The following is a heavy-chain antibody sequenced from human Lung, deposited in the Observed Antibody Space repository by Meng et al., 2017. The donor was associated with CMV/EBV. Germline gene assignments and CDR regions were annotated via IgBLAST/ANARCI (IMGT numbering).Heavy chain of an antibody. V-gene: IGHV3-53*01. Sequence: GGSLRLXXAASGFTVSSNYMSWVRQAPGKGLEWVSVIYSGGSTYYADSVKGRFTISRDNSKNTLYLQMNSLRAEDTAVYYCASTPQRRTTYNDYWGQGTLVXVSS. CDR1: GFTVSSNY. CDR2: IYSGGST. D-gene: IGHD2/OR15-2a*01. CDR3: ASTPQRRTTYNDY. J-gene: IGHJ4*02.